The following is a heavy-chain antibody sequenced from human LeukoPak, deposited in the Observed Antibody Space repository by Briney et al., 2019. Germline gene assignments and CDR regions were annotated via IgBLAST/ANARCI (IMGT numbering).Heavy chain of an antibody. CDR1: GGSFSGYY. D-gene: IGHD5-24*01. V-gene: IGHV4-34*01. J-gene: IGHJ4*02. Sequence: PSETLSLTCAVYGGSFSGYYWSWIRQPPGKGLEWIGEINHSGSTNYNPSLKSRVTISVDTSKNQFSLKLSSVTAADTAVYYCARDRDGWADWGQGTLVTVSS. CDR2: INHSGST. CDR3: ARDRDGWAD.